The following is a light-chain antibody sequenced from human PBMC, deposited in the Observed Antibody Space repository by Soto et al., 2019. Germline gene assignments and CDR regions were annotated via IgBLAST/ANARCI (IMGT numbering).Light chain of an antibody. CDR2: GAS. CDR3: QQRTNWPPTHT. V-gene: IGKV3-11*01. J-gene: IGKJ2*01. Sequence: VLTQSPATLSLSPGETATLSCRASQSVSSYLGWYQQKPGQAPRLLIYGASIRATGIPARFSGSGSGTDCTLTINILEPEDFAVYYCQQRTNWPPTHTFGQGTKLEIK. CDR1: QSVSSY.